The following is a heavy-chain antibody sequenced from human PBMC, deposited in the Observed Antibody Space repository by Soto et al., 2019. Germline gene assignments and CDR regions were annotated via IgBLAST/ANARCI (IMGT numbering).Heavy chain of an antibody. CDR3: ARVAAAPWGWFDP. D-gene: IGHD6-13*01. CDR2: IYYSGST. J-gene: IGHJ5*02. V-gene: IGHV4-31*03. CDR1: GGSISSGGYY. Sequence: QVQLQESGPGLVKPSQTLSLTCTVSGGSISSGGYYWSWIRQHPGKGLERLGYIYYSGSTYYNPSLTSRCTIAVDTSKNQFSLTLSSVTAADTAVYYCARVAAAPWGWFDPWGQGTLVTVSS.